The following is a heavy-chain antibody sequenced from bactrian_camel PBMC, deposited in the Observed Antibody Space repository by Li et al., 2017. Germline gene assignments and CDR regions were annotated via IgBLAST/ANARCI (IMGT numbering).Heavy chain of an antibody. J-gene: IGHJ4*01. CDR1: GFPFSTYGYD. CDR3: VADTTMNAPPRADYDY. CDR2: MISTGGRT. Sequence: LRIACAASGFPFSTYGYDIHWVRQAPGKGLEWVSVMISTGGRTYYADSVKGRFTISRDNAKNTLLLQMNSLKPEDMAVYYCVADTTMNAPPRADYDYWGQGTQVTVS. D-gene: IGHD2*01. V-gene: IGHV3S40*01.